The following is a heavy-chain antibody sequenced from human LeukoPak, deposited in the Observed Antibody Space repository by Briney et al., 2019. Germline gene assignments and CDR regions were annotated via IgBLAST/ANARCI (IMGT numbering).Heavy chain of an antibody. Sequence: GGSLRLSCAASGFTFDDYAMHWVRQAPGKGLEWVSGISWNSGSIGYADSVKGRFTISRDNAKNSLYLQMNSLRGEDTAVYYCARVGDCGSTSCYDSWGQGTLVTVFS. V-gene: IGHV3-9*01. CDR3: ARVGDCGSTSCYDS. J-gene: IGHJ4*03. D-gene: IGHD2-2*01. CDR2: ISWNSGSI. CDR1: GFTFDDYA.